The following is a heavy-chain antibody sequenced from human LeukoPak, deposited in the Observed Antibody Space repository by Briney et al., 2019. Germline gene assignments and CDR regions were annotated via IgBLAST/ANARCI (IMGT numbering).Heavy chain of an antibody. D-gene: IGHD4/OR15-4a*01. J-gene: IGHJ4*02. CDR2: INPGDSDT. CDR3: ARLANTAFDY. CDR1: GYGFIDYW. V-gene: IGHV5-51*01. Sequence: GESLKISCKGSGYGFIDYWIGWVCQMPGKGLEWMGMINPGDSDTRYSPSFQGQVTISADKSINTAYLQWSSLKASDTAMYYCARLANTAFDYWGQGTLVTVSS.